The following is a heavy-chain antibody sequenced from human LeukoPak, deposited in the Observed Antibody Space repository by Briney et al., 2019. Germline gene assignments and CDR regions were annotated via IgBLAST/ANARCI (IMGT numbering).Heavy chain of an antibody. CDR3: ARETVVVPAAIPLINSEVHYYYYGMDV. J-gene: IGHJ6*02. CDR2: ISAYNGNT. V-gene: IGHV1-18*01. Sequence: GASVKVSCKASGYTFTSYGISWVRQAPGQGLEWMGWISAYNGNTNYAQKLQGRVTMTTDTSTSTAYMELRSLRSDDTAVYYCARETVVVPAAIPLINSEVHYYYYGMDVWGQGTTVTVSS. CDR1: GYTFTSYG. D-gene: IGHD2-2*01.